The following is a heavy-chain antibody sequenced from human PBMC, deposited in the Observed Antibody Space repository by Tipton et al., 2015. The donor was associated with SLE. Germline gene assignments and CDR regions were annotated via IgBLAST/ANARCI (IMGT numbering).Heavy chain of an antibody. CDR2: ISASGGRT. CDR3: AKGRRYEMGALDY. D-gene: IGHD3-16*01. V-gene: IGHV3-23*01. Sequence: SLRLSCEVSGFILDTYPMSWVRQPPGKGLEWVSAISASGGRTYYTDSVKGRFTISRDTSKSMVYLQISSLTAEDTAVYYCAKGRRYEMGALDYWGQGTLVTVSS. CDR1: GFILDTYP. J-gene: IGHJ4*02.